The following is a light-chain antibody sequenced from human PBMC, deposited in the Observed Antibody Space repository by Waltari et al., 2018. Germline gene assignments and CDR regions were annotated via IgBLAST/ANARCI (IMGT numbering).Light chain of an antibody. CDR2: ENN. CDR1: SSNLLNNY. CDR3: GTWDSSLSAVVV. Sequence: QSVLTQPPSLSVAPGQKVTISCSGSSSNLLNNYLSWYQQLPGTPPKLLIYENNKRPSGIPDRFSGSKSGTSATLGITGLQTGDEADYYCGTWDSSLSAVVVFGGGTKLTVL. J-gene: IGLJ2*01. V-gene: IGLV1-51*02.